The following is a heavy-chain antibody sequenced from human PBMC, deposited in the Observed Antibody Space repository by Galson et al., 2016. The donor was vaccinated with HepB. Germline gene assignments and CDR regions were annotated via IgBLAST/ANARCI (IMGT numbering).Heavy chain of an antibody. D-gene: IGHD3-10*01. CDR3: ARLWFGALDY. Sequence: YYRSKWYNDYAVSVKSRITINPDTSKNQFSLQLNSVTPEDTAVYYCARLWFGALDYWGQGTLVTVSS. J-gene: IGHJ4*02. CDR2: YYRSKWYN. V-gene: IGHV6-1*01.